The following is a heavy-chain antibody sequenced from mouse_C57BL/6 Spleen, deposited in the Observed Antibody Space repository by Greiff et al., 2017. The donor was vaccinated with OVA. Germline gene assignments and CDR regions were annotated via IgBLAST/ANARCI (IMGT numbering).Heavy chain of an antibody. D-gene: IGHD2-1*01. V-gene: IGHV1-54*01. CDR3: ARHYYGNYDYAMDY. J-gene: IGHJ4*01. Sequence: QVHVKQSGAELVRPGTSVKVSCKASGYAFTNYLIEWVKQRPGQGLEWIGVINPGSGGTNYNEKFKGKATLTADKSSSTAYMQLSSLTSEDSAVYFCARHYYGNYDYAMDYWGQGTSVTVSS. CDR1: GYAFTNYL. CDR2: INPGSGGT.